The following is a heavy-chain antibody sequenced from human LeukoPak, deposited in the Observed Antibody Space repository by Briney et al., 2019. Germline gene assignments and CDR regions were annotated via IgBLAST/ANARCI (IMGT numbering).Heavy chain of an antibody. CDR2: INPNSGGT. J-gene: IGHJ4*02. V-gene: IGHV1-2*02. D-gene: IGHD3-22*01. CDR3: ARGPRYYYDSSGPFDY. CDR1: GYTFTDYY. Sequence: VASVKVSCKASGYTFTDYYMHWVRQAPGQGLEWMGWINPNSGGTNYAQKFQGRVTMTRDTSISTAYMELSRLRSDDTAVYFCARGPRYYYDSSGPFDYWGQGTLVTVSP.